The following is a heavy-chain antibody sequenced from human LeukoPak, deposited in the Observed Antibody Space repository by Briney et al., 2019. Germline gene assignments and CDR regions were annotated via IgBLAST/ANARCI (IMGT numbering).Heavy chain of an antibody. CDR3: ARNIHYARRAFDI. Sequence: SETLSLTCTVSGYSISSGYYWGWIRQPPGKGLEWIGSIYHSGSTYYNPSLKSRVTISVDTSKNQFSLKLSSVTAADTAVYYCARNIHYARRAFDIWGQGTMVTVSS. V-gene: IGHV4-38-2*02. D-gene: IGHD4-17*01. CDR2: IYHSGST. J-gene: IGHJ3*02. CDR1: GYSISSGYY.